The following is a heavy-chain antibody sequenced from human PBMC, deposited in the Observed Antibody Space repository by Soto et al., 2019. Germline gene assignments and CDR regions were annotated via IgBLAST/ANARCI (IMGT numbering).Heavy chain of an antibody. V-gene: IGHV1-58*01. D-gene: IGHD1-26*01. Sequence: SVKVSCKASGIAFSRSAVQWVRQARGQRLXWIGRIVVGSGNTNYAQKFQERVTITRDMSTXTAYMELSSLRSEDTAVYYCAADSVVGATDQSYHYGMDVWGQGTTVTVSS. CDR2: IVVGSGNT. J-gene: IGHJ6*02. CDR1: GIAFSRSA. CDR3: AADSVVGATDQSYHYGMDV.